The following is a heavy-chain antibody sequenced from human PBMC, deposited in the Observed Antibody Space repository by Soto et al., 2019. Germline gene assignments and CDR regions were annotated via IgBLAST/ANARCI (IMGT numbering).Heavy chain of an antibody. CDR2: INHSGST. V-gene: IGHV4-34*01. CDR3: AIVRIAARRGYYYYGMDV. D-gene: IGHD6-6*01. Sequence: SETLSLTCAVYGGSFSGYYWSWIRQPPGKGLERIGEINHSGSTNYNPSIKSRVTISVDTSKNQFSLKLSSVTAAETAVYYCAIVRIAARRGYYYYGMDVWGQGTTVTVSS. J-gene: IGHJ6*02. CDR1: GGSFSGYY.